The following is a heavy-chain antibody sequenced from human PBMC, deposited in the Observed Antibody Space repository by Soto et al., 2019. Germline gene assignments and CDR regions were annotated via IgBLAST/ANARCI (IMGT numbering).Heavy chain of an antibody. J-gene: IGHJ6*02. V-gene: IGHV3-11*01. D-gene: IGHD3-3*01. CDR1: GFTFSDDY. CDR2: ISSSGSTI. Sequence: QVQLVESGGGLVKPGGSLRLSCAASGFTFSDDYMSWIRQAPGKGLEWVSYISSSGSTIYYADSVKGRFTISRDNAKNSLYLQMNSLRAEDTAVYYCARDEGLWGGNSRNYYYGMDVWGQGTTVTVSS. CDR3: ARDEGLWGGNSRNYYYGMDV.